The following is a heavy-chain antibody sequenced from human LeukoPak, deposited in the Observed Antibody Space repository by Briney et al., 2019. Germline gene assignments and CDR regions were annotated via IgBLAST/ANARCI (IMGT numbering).Heavy chain of an antibody. V-gene: IGHV2-70*11. D-gene: IGHD1-26*01. CDR1: GFSLSTSGMC. CDR3: ARIRVGATAADAFDI. Sequence: SGPTLVNPTQTLTLTCTFSGFSLSTSGMCVSWIRQPPGKALEWLARIDWDDDKYYSTSLKTRLTISKDTSKNQVVLTMTNMDPVDTATYYCARIRVGATAADAFDIWGQGTMVTVSS. J-gene: IGHJ3*02. CDR2: IDWDDDK.